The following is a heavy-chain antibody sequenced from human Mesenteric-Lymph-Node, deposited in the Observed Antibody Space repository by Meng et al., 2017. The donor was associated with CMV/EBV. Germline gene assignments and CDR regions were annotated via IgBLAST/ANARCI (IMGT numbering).Heavy chain of an antibody. J-gene: IGHJ4*02. CDR2: ISSSSSTI. CDR1: GFTVSSNY. Sequence: GGSLRLSCAASGFTVSSNYMSWVRQAPGKGLEWVSYISSSSSTIYYADSVKGRFTISRDNAKNSLYLQMNSLRAEDTAVYYCARETMVVTGGLDYWGQGTLVTVSS. CDR3: ARETMVVTGGLDY. D-gene: IGHD4-23*01. V-gene: IGHV3-48*04.